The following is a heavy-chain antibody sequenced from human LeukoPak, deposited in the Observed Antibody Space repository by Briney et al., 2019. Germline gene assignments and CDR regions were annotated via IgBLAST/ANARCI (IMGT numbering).Heavy chain of an antibody. J-gene: IGHJ4*02. CDR3: SRNGLVDFDY. CDR1: GFAFDDFA. V-gene: IGHV3-49*04. Sequence: GGSLRLSCTTSGFAFDDFAMSWVRQPAGKGLEWVGFIRRRAYGGAAEYAASVKGRFIISRDDSKGIAYLQMNSLKTEDTAVYYCSRNGLVDFDYWGQGSRVIVSS. CDR2: IRRRAYGGAA.